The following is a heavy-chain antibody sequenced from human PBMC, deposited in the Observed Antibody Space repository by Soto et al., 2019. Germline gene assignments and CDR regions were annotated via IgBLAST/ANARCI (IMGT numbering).Heavy chain of an antibody. CDR1: GGSINSGDYY. Sequence: PSETLSLTCTVSGGSINSGDYYWSWIRQPPGKGLEWIGYIYYSGSTYYNPSLKSRINISVDTSKNQFSLKLSSVTAADTAVYYCATVPTYYYDRSGYANAFDMRGQGTMVTVSS. D-gene: IGHD3-22*01. CDR2: IYYSGST. V-gene: IGHV4-30-4*01. J-gene: IGHJ3*02. CDR3: ATVPTYYYDRSGYANAFDM.